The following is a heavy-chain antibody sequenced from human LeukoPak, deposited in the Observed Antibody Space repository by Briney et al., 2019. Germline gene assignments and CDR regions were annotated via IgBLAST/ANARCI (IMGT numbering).Heavy chain of an antibody. CDR3: AREHSSSSGKVFDY. Sequence: ASVKVSCKASGYTFPGYYMHSVRQAPGQGLEWMGWINPNSVGTNYAQKFQGRVTMTRDTSISTAYMELSRLRSDDTAVYYCAREHSSSSGKVFDYWGQGTLVTVSS. J-gene: IGHJ4*02. D-gene: IGHD6-6*01. V-gene: IGHV1-2*02. CDR1: GYTFPGYY. CDR2: INPNSVGT.